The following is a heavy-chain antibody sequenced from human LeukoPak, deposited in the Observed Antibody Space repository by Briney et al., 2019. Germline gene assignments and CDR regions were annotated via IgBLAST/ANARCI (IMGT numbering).Heavy chain of an antibody. Sequence: PSETLSLTCAVYGGSFSGYYWSWIRQPPGKGLEWIGEINHSGSTNYNPSLKSRVTISVDTSKNQFSLKLSSVTAADTAVYYCARGIRGYSYGHFDYWGREPWSPSPQ. V-gene: IGHV4-34*01. CDR2: INHSGST. J-gene: IGHJ4*02. CDR1: GGSFSGYY. D-gene: IGHD5-18*01. CDR3: ARGIRGYSYGHFDY.